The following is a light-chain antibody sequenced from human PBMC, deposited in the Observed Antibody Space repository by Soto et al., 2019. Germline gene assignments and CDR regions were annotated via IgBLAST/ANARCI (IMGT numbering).Light chain of an antibody. V-gene: IGKV3-20*01. CDR2: GAS. Sequence: EIVLTQSRGTLSLSPGERATLSCSASQSVSSNYLAWYQQKRGQAPRLLIYGASSRATGIPTRFSGSGSGTDFTLTISRLEPEDFAVYYCQQYDTSPRTFGQGTKVEI. CDR3: QQYDTSPRT. CDR1: QSVSSNY. J-gene: IGKJ1*01.